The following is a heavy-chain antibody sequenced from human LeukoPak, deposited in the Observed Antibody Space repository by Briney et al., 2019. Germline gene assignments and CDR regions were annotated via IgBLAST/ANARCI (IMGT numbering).Heavy chain of an antibody. CDR3: ANNRASLDY. CDR1: GFTFSTYA. J-gene: IGHJ4*02. V-gene: IGHV3-23*01. Sequence: GGSLRLSCAASGFTFSTYAMSWVRQAPGKGLEWVSAISGSGGNTYYADSVKGRFTISRDNSKNTLYLQMNSPRAEDTAVYYCANNRASLDYWGQGTLVTVSS. CDR2: ISGSGGNT. D-gene: IGHD2/OR15-2a*01.